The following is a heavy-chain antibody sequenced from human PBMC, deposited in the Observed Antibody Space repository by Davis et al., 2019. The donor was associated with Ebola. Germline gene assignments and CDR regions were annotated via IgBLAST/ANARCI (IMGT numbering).Heavy chain of an antibody. J-gene: IGHJ6*02. V-gene: IGHV3-30*18. CDR1: GFTFSDYG. CDR3: AKDVNHYLDSGGYYGYYYYGMDV. Sequence: GESLKISCAASGFTFSDYGMHCVRQAPGKGLEWVAVMSRDGNNKYYADSVKGRFTISRDNSKNTLDLQMNSLRAEDTAVYYCAKDVNHYLDSGGYYGYYYYGMDVWGQGTTVTVSS. CDR2: MSRDGNNK. D-gene: IGHD3-22*01.